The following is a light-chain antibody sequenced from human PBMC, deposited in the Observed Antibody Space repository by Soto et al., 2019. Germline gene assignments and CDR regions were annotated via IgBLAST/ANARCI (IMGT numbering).Light chain of an antibody. CDR1: QSVRSNY. V-gene: IGKV3-20*01. J-gene: IGKJ4*01. CDR3: QQYGSSPLT. Sequence: EIVLTQSPDTLSLSPGERATLSCRASQSVRSNYLAWYQQKPGQAPRFLSYDASSRATGIPDRFSGSGSGTGFTLTISRLEPEDFAVDYCQQYGSSPLTFGGGTKVEIK. CDR2: DAS.